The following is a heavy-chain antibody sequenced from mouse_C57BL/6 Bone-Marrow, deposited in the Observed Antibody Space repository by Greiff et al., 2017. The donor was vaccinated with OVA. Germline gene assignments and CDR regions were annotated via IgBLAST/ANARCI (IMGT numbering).Heavy chain of an antibody. J-gene: IGHJ4*01. Sequence: EVKLMESGGGLVKPGGSLKLSCAASGFTFSDYGMHWVRQAPEKGLEWVAYISSGSSTIYYADTVKGRFTISRDNAKNTLFLQMTSLRSEDTAMYYCAKGAMDYWGQGTSVTVSS. CDR3: AKGAMDY. V-gene: IGHV5-17*01. CDR2: ISSGSSTI. CDR1: GFTFSDYG.